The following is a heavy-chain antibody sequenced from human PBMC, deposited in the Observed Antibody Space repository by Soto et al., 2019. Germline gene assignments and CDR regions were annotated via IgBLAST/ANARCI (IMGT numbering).Heavy chain of an antibody. CDR2: ISAYNGRI. D-gene: IGHD6-19*01. CDR1: GYTFTSYG. Sequence: ASVKVSCKASGYTFTSYGISWVRQAPGQGLEWMGWISAYNGRISYAQMLQGRVTVTTDASTSTAYMELGSLRPDDTAVYYCARDENSGWNYFDYWGQGTLVTVSS. V-gene: IGHV1-18*01. J-gene: IGHJ4*02. CDR3: ARDENSGWNYFDY.